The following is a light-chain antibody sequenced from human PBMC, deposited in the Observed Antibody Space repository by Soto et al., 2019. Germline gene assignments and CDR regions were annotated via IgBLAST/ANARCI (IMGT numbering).Light chain of an antibody. V-gene: IGLV1-40*01. J-gene: IGLJ3*02. CDR3: QSYDSSLSGWV. CDR1: SSNIGAGYD. CDR2: GNS. Sequence: QAVVTQPPSVSGAPGQRVTISCNGSSSNIGAGYDVHWYQQLPGTAPKLLIYGNSNRPSGVPDRFSGSKSGTSASLAITGLQAEDEADYYCQSYDSSLSGWVFGGGTKVTVL.